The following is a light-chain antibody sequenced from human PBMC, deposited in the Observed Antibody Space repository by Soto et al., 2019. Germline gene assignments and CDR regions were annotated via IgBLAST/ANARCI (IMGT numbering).Light chain of an antibody. J-gene: IGLJ1*01. CDR2: EVN. CDR1: SSDVGGYNY. Sequence: ALTQPPSASGSPGQSVSISCTGTSSDVGGYNYVSWYQQHPGKAPKLMIYEVNKRPSGVPDRFSGSKSGNTASLTVSGLQAEDEADYYCGSYAGSSNVFGTGTKVTAL. CDR3: GSYAGSSNV. V-gene: IGLV2-8*01.